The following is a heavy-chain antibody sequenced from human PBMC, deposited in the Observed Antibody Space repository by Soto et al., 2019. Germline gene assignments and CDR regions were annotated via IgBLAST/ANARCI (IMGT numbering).Heavy chain of an antibody. CDR2: IYHSGST. V-gene: IGHV4-4*02. Sequence: QVQLQESGPGLVKPSGTLSLTCAVSGGSISSSNWWSWVRQPPGKGQEWIGEIYHSGSTNHNPSLNSRVTTSVDKSKTQFSLKLSSVTAADTAVYYCARLSIAARVDYWGQGTLVTVSS. D-gene: IGHD6-6*01. CDR1: GGSISSSNW. CDR3: ARLSIAARVDY. J-gene: IGHJ4*02.